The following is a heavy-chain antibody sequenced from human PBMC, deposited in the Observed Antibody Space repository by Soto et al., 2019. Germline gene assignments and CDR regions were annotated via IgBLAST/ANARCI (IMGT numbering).Heavy chain of an antibody. CDR2: IYYSGST. D-gene: IGHD3-3*01. CDR1: GGSISSYY. V-gene: IGHV4-59*08. Sequence: SETLSLTCTVSGGSISSYYWSWIRQPPGKGLEWIGYIYYSGSTNYNPSLKSRVTISVDTSKNQFSLKLSSVTAADTAVYYCARARPNYDFWSGSSPGWFDPWGQGTLVTVSS. J-gene: IGHJ5*02. CDR3: ARARPNYDFWSGSSPGWFDP.